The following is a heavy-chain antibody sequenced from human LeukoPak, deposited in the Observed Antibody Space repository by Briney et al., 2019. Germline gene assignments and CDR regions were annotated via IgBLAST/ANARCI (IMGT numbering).Heavy chain of an antibody. J-gene: IGHJ4*02. CDR3: ARGDYYDSSGYQSPSFDY. CDR2: IYYSGST. D-gene: IGHD3-22*01. CDR1: GGSISSSSYY. Sequence: SQILSLTCTVSGGSISSSSYYWGWIRQPPGKGLEWIGSIYYSGSTYYNPSLKSRVTISVDTSKNQFSLKLSSVTAADTAVYYCARGDYYDSSGYQSPSFDYWGQGTLVTVSS. V-gene: IGHV4-39*01.